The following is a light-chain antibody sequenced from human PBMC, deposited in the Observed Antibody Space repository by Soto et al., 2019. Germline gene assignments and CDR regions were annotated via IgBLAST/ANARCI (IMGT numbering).Light chain of an antibody. CDR2: DAS. CDR1: QSIGTY. V-gene: IGKV3-11*01. Sequence: EIVLTQSPATVSLSPGERATLSCRASQSIGTYLAWYQQKPGLAPRLLFYDASKRATGIPPRFSGSGSGTDFPLTISSLEPENFAVYYCQQRASWPPSLTFGGGTKVELK. J-gene: IGKJ4*01. CDR3: QQRASWPPSLT.